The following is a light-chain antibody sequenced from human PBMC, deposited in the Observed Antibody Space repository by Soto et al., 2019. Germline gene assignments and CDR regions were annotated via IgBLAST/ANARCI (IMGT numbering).Light chain of an antibody. CDR3: QQHNNWPA. CDR1: QSVSGN. J-gene: IGKJ1*01. Sequence: ELVMTQSPATLSVSPGERATLSCRASQSVSGNLAWYQQKPGQAPRLLIYGASTRATGIPARFSGSGSGTEFTLTISSLQSEDFAVYYCQQHNNWPAFGQGTKVDIK. V-gene: IGKV3-15*01. CDR2: GAS.